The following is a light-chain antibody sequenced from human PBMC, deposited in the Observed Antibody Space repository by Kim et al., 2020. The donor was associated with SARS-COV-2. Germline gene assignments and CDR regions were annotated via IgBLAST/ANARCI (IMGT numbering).Light chain of an antibody. V-gene: IGKV3-15*01. Sequence: FAWFQQKPGQAPRLLIFGASVRARGIPDRFSGSGSGTEFSLTISSLLSEDFAYYYCQQYNSWPYTFGQGTKLEI. CDR3: QQYNSWPYT. J-gene: IGKJ2*01. CDR2: GAS.